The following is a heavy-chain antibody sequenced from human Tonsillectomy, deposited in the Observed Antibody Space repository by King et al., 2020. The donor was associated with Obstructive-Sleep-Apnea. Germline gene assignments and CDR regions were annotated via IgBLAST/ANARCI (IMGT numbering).Heavy chain of an antibody. CDR2: INPNSGGT. J-gene: IGHJ4*02. D-gene: IGHD5-12*01. CDR1: GYTFTGYY. Sequence: QLVQSGAEVKKPGASVKVSCKASGYTFTGYYMHWVRQAPGQGLEWMGWINPNSGGTNYAQKFQGRVTMTRDTSISTAYMELSRLRSDDTAVYYCARARATGVATITTQFDYWGQGTLVTVSS. V-gene: IGHV1-2*02. CDR3: ARARATGVATITTQFDY.